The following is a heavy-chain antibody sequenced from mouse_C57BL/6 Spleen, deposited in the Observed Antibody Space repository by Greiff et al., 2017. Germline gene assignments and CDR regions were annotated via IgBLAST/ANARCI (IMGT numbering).Heavy chain of an antibody. Sequence: EVKLVESGGGLVKPGGSLKLSCAASGFTFSDYGMHWVRQAPEKGLEWVAYISSGSSTIYSADTVKGRFTISRGNAKNTLFLQMTSLRSEDTAMYYCATRTPLDYWGQGTTLTVSS. CDR3: ATRTPLDY. CDR1: GFTFSDYG. V-gene: IGHV5-17*01. J-gene: IGHJ2*01. CDR2: ISSGSSTI.